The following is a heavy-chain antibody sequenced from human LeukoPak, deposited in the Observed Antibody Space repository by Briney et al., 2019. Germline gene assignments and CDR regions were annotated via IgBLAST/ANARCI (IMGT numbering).Heavy chain of an antibody. CDR3: ARRGPYYYEGYYFDY. Sequence: SETLSLTCTVSGGSISSGGYYWSWIRQHPGKGLEWIGYIYYSGSTYYNPSLKSRVTISVDKSKNQFSLKLSSVTAADTAVYYCARRGPYYYEGYYFDYWGQGTLVTVSS. CDR2: IYYSGST. J-gene: IGHJ4*02. D-gene: IGHD3-22*01. CDR1: GGSISSGGYY. V-gene: IGHV4-31*03.